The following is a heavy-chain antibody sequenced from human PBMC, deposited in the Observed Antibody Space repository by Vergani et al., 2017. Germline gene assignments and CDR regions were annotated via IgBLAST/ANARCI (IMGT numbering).Heavy chain of an antibody. D-gene: IGHD1-26*01. CDR1: GFTFSSYA. V-gene: IGHV3-23*01. Sequence: EVQLLESGGGLVQPGGSLRLSCAASGFTFSSYAMSWVRQAPGKGLEWVSAISGSGGSTYYADSVKGRFTISRDNSKNTLYLQMNSLRAEDTAVYYCAREGVPRCCIVGAPDFWGQGTQVTVSS. CDR2: ISGSGGST. CDR3: AREGVPRCCIVGAPDF. J-gene: IGHJ4*02.